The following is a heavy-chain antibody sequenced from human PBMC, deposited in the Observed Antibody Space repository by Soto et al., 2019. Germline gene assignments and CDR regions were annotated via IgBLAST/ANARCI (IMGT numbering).Heavy chain of an antibody. D-gene: IGHD1-26*01. Sequence: QVHLVESGGGVVQPGRSLRLSCAASGFSFSSYGMYWVRQAPGKGLDWVAVIWYDGSNKYYADPVKGRFTISRDNSKNTLYLQMNSLRVEDTAVYYCARAQYTGSYFDACDIWGQGTMVTVSS. J-gene: IGHJ3*02. V-gene: IGHV3-33*03. CDR1: GFSFSSYG. CDR2: IWYDGSNK. CDR3: ARAQYTGSYFDACDI.